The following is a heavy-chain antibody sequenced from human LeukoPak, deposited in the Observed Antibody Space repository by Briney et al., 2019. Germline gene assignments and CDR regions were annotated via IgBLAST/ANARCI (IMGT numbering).Heavy chain of an antibody. V-gene: IGHV1-2*02. Sequence: ASVKVSFKAAGYNFNDYYLHWVRQAPGQGLEWMGWISPESGVTKFAQKFQGRVAMTRDRSISTVYMELFTLRSDDTAVYFCARGRWTVTGSFDPWGQGNLVTVSS. CDR2: ISPESGVT. J-gene: IGHJ5*02. D-gene: IGHD5-18*01. CDR3: ARGRWTVTGSFDP. CDR1: GYNFNDYY.